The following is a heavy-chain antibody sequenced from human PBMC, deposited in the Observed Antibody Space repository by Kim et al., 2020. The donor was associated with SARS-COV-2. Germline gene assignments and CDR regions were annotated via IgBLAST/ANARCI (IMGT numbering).Heavy chain of an antibody. Sequence: GESLKISCKGSGYSFTSYWIGWVRQMPGKGLEWMGIIYPGDSDTSYSPSFQGQVTISADKSISTAYLQWSSLKASDTAMYYCARLGYSGSYWRDGGGMDVWGQGTTVTVSS. CDR3: ARLGYSGSYWRDGGGMDV. CDR2: IYPGDSDT. J-gene: IGHJ6*02. CDR1: GYSFTSYW. V-gene: IGHV5-51*01. D-gene: IGHD1-26*01.